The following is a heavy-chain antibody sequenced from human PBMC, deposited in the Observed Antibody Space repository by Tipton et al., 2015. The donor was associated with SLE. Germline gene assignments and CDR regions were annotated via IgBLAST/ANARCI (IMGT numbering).Heavy chain of an antibody. CDR2: INHSGSP. CDR1: GGSFSGYY. V-gene: IGHV4-34*01. Sequence: TLSLTCAVYGGSFSGYYWSWIRQAPGKGLEWIGEINHSGSPNYNPSLKSRITISVDTSKNQFSLKLSPVTAADTAVYYCARAQRLVRWLDPWGQGTLVTVSS. D-gene: IGHD6-13*01. CDR3: ARAQRLVRWLDP. J-gene: IGHJ5*02.